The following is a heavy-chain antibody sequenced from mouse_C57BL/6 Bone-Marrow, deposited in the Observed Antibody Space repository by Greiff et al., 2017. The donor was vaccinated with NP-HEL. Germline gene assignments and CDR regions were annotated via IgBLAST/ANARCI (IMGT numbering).Heavy chain of an antibody. J-gene: IGHJ3*01. CDR3: ARSGGLWLRRRGGPWFAY. CDR1: GYSFTGYF. Sequence: EVQLQQSGPELVKPGDSVKISCKASGYSFTGYFMNWVMQSHGKSLEWIGRINPYNGDTFYNQKFKGKATLTVDKSSSTAHMELRSLTSEDSAVYYCARSGGLWLRRRGGPWFAYWGQGTLDTVSA. CDR2: INPYNGDT. D-gene: IGHD2-2*01. V-gene: IGHV1-20*01.